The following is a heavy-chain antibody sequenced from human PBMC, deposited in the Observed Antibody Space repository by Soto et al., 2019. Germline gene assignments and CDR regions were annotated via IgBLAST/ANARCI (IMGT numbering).Heavy chain of an antibody. CDR1: GGSFSGYY. V-gene: IGHV4-34*01. CDR3: ARGLIAAAGTTLHY. J-gene: IGHJ4*02. Sequence: SETLSLTCAVYGGSFSGYYWSWIRQPPGKGLEWIGEINHSGSTNYNPSLKSRVTISVDTSKNQFSLKLSSVTAADTAVYYCARGLIAAAGTTLHYWGQGTLVTVS. D-gene: IGHD6-13*01. CDR2: INHSGST.